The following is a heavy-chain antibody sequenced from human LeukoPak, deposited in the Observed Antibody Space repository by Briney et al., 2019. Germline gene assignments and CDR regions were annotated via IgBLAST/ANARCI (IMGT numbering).Heavy chain of an antibody. J-gene: IGHJ3*02. CDR3: AIVGGGAFDI. D-gene: IGHD3-10*01. CDR1: GFTFSSYW. CDR2: MKQDGSER. V-gene: IGHV3-7*05. Sequence: PGGSLRLSCAASGFTFSSYWMNWVRQSPGKGLEWVANMKQDGSERYYVDSVKGRFTISRDNAKNSLYLQMNSLRAEDTALYYCAIVGGGAFDIWGQGTMVTVSS.